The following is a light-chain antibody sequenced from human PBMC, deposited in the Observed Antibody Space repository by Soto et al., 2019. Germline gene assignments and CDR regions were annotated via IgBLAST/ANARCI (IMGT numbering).Light chain of an antibody. J-gene: IGKJ5*01. Sequence: DIQMTQSPSSLSASVVDRVTITCRASQDIITWLAWYQQKPGKAPNLLIYTASNLQSGVPSRFSGSGSGTHFTLAISSLQPEDFGTYYCQQTDSFPITFGQGTRLEIK. CDR3: QQTDSFPIT. CDR2: TAS. V-gene: IGKV1-12*01. CDR1: QDIITW.